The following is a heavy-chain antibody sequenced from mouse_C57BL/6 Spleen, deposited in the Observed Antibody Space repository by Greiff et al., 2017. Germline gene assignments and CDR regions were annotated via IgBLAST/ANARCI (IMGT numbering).Heavy chain of an antibody. Sequence: QVQLKQPGAELVKPGASVKMSCKASGYTFTSYWITWVKQRPGQGLEWIGDIYPGSGSTNYNEKFKSKATLTVDTSSSTAYMQLSSLTSEDSAVYYCARGGLRRGAGFAYWGQGTLVTVSA. D-gene: IGHD2-2*01. CDR2: IYPGSGST. CDR1: GYTFTSYW. J-gene: IGHJ3*01. CDR3: ARGGLRRGAGFAY. V-gene: IGHV1-55*01.